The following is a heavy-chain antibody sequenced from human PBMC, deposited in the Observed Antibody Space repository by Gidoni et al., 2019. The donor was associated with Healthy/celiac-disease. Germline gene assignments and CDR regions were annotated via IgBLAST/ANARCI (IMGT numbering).Heavy chain of an antibody. D-gene: IGHD2-15*01. Sequence: EVQLLESGGGVVQPGGSLRLSCAASGFTFSSYAMSWVRPAPGKWLEWVSAISGSGGSTYYADSVKGRFTISRDNSKNTLYLQMNRLRAEDTAVYYCAKVLLGYCSGGSCYLFDYWGQGTLVTVSS. V-gene: IGHV3-23*01. CDR1: GFTFSSYA. CDR2: ISGSGGST. J-gene: IGHJ4*02. CDR3: AKVLLGYCSGGSCYLFDY.